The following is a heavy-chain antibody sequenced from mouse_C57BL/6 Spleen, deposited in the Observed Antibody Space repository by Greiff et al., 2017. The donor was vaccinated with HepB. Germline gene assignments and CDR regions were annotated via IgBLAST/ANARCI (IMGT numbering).Heavy chain of an antibody. V-gene: IGHV1-5*01. J-gene: IGHJ3*01. Sequence: EVQLQQSGTVLARPGASVKMSCKTSGYTFTSYWMHWVKQRPGQGLEWIGAIYPGNSDTSYNQKFKGKAKLTAVTSASTAYMELSSLTSEDSAVYSCTRSDYDGSLWFAYWGQGTLVTVSA. CDR1: GYTFTSYW. CDR2: IYPGNSDT. D-gene: IGHD1-1*01. CDR3: TRSDYDGSLWFAY.